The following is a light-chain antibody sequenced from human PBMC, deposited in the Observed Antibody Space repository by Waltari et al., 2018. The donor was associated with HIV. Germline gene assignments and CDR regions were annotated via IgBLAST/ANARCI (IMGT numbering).Light chain of an antibody. CDR1: SSNSGANYD. Sequence: QSVLTQPPSVHGAPGQRATISCTRCSSNSGANYDVHWSNQFPGTAPKPLLSGNNDRPSGVPDRFSGSRSGTSASLAITGLQADDEADYYCQSYDSSLSGSVVFGGGTKLTVL. J-gene: IGLJ2*01. CDR3: QSYDSSLSGSVV. V-gene: IGLV1-40*01. CDR2: GNN.